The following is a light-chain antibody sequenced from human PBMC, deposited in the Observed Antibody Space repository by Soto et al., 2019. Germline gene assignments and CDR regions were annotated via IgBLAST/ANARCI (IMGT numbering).Light chain of an antibody. J-gene: IGKJ5*01. Sequence: IVLTQSPATLSLSPGERATLSCRASQSVSINLAWYQQKPGQAPRLLIYGASSRATGIPDRFSGSGSGTDFTLTISRLEPEDFAVYYCQQYGSSPPITFGQGTRLEIK. CDR1: QSVSIN. CDR2: GAS. CDR3: QQYGSSPPIT. V-gene: IGKV3-20*01.